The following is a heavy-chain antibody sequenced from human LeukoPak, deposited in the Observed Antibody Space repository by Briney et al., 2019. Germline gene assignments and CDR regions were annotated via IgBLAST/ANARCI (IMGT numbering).Heavy chain of an antibody. J-gene: IGHJ5*02. D-gene: IGHD2-2*01. Sequence: GASVKVSCKASGYTFTGYYMHWVRQAPGQGLEWMGWINPNSGGTNYAQKFQGRVTMTRDTSISTAYMELSRLRSDDTAVYYCARDQDCSTSCPDGFDPWGQGTLVTVSS. CDR3: ARDQDCSTSCPDGFDP. CDR2: INPNSGGT. CDR1: GYTFTGYY. V-gene: IGHV1-2*02.